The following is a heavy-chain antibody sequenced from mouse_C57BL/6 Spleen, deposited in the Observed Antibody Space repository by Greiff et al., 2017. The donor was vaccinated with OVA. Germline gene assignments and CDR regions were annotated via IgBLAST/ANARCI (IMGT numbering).Heavy chain of an antibody. D-gene: IGHD2-2*01. V-gene: IGHV7-3*01. CDR3: ARYGYDHYYAMDY. CDR1: GFTFTDYY. Sequence: EVQRVESGGGLVQPGGSLSLSCAASGFTFTDYYMSWVRQPPGKALEWLGFIRNKANGYTTEYSASVKGRFTISRDNSQRILYLQMNALRAEDSATYYCARYGYDHYYAMDYWGQGTSVTVSS. CDR2: IRNKANGYTT. J-gene: IGHJ4*01.